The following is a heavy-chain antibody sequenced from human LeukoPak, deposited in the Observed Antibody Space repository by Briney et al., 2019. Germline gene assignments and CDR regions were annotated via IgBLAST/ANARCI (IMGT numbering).Heavy chain of an antibody. CDR2: IGVGGNSI. CDR1: GFTLSTYE. J-gene: IGHJ4*02. CDR3: ARETAHCGGDCFDY. Sequence: PGGSLRLSCAASGFTLSTYEFNWVRQAPGKGLEWVAYIGVGGNSIYYADSVRGRFTTSRDNAQNSLYLEMNSLRVEDTALYYCARETAHCGGDCFDYWGQGTLVTVSS. D-gene: IGHD2-21*01. V-gene: IGHV3-48*03.